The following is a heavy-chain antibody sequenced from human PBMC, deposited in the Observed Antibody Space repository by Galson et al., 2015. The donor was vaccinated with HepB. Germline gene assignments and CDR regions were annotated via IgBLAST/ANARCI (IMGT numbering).Heavy chain of an antibody. V-gene: IGHV6-1*01. CDR1: GDSVSSHSAA. Sequence: CAISGDSVSSHSAAWNWIRQSPSRGLEWLGRTYYRSKWYNDYAVSVKSRITINPDTSKNQFSLQLNSVTPEDTAVYYCASEVRAAGQSSPQVTEYFQHWGQGTLVTVSS. D-gene: IGHD6-13*01. CDR2: TYYRSKWYN. J-gene: IGHJ1*01. CDR3: ASEVRAAGQSSPQVTEYFQH.